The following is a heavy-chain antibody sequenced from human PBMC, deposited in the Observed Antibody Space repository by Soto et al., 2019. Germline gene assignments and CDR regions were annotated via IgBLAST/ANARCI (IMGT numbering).Heavy chain of an antibody. J-gene: IGHJ5*02. D-gene: IGHD2-15*01. CDR1: GGSISSSSYY. Sequence: SETLSLTCTVSGGSISSSSYYWGWIRQPPGKGLEWIGSIYYSGSTYYNPSLKSRVTISVDTSKNQFSLKLSSVTAADTAVYYCARVGPPNNWFDPWGQGTLVAVSS. CDR3: ARVGPPNNWFDP. V-gene: IGHV4-39*01. CDR2: IYYSGST.